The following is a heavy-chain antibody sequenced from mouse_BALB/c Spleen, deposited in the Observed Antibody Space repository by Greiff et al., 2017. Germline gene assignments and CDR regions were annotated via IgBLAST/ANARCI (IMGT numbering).Heavy chain of an antibody. D-gene: IGHD1-1*01. CDR1: GYTFTSYV. CDR3: AREGTTVVAYWYFDV. V-gene: IGHV1-14*01. Sequence: EVKLVESGPELVKPGASVKMSCKASGYTFTSYVMHWVKQKPGQGLEWIGYINPYNDGTKYNEKFKGKATLTSDKSSSTAYMELSSLTSEDSAVYYCAREGTTVVAYWYFDVWGAGTTVTVSS. J-gene: IGHJ1*01. CDR2: INPYNDGT.